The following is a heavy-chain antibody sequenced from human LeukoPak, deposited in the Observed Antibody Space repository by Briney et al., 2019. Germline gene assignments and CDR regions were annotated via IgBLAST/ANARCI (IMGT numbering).Heavy chain of an antibody. V-gene: IGHV4-59*11. CDR1: GGSISSHY. Sequence: SETLSLTCTVSGGSISSHYWGWVRQPPGTGLEWIGYMSYSGSTNYNPSLKSRVTISVDTSKNQFSLKLSSVTAADTAVYYCARDQGDYFDYWGQGTLVTVSS. CDR3: ARDQGDYFDY. CDR2: MSYSGST. J-gene: IGHJ4*02.